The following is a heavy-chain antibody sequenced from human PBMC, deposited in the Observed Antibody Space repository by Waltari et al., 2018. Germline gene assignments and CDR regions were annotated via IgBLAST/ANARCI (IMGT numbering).Heavy chain of an antibody. Sequence: QVQLQQWGAGLLKPSETLSLTCAVYGGSFSGYYWSWIRQPPGKGLEWIGEINHSGSTNFNPSRESRVTISVDTSKNQFSLKLSAVTAADTAVYYCARVERSYYYDSSGCLFDYWGQGTLVTVSS. V-gene: IGHV4-34*01. D-gene: IGHD3-22*01. CDR1: GGSFSGYY. CDR3: ARVERSYYYDSSGCLFDY. CDR2: INHSGST. J-gene: IGHJ4*02.